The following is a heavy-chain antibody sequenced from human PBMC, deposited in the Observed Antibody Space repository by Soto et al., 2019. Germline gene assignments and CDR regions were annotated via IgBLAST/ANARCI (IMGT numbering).Heavy chain of an antibody. V-gene: IGHV5-10-1*01. D-gene: IGHD2-8*01. J-gene: IGHJ4*02. CDR2: IDPSDSQT. CDR3: ARKIYDSDSGTNFQDYFDT. Sequence: PVQSLKISCKGSGYSFAGYWITCVRQMPGKGLEWMGRIDPSDSQTYYSPSFRGHVTISAAKSITTVFLQLSSLRASDTAMYYCARKIYDSDSGTNFQDYFDTWAQGALVTVSS. CDR1: GYSFAGYW.